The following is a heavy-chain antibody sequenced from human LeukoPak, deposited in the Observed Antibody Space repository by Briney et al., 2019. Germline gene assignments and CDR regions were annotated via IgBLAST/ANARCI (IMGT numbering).Heavy chain of an antibody. CDR2: VHYSGST. CDR3: ARHYGDSPFSY. CDR1: GGSISSYY. V-gene: IGHV4-59*12. Sequence: PSETLSLTCTVSGGSISSYYWSWIRQPPGKGLEWIGYVHYSGSTNYNPSLKSRVTISVDTSKNQFSLKLSSVTAADTAVYYCARHYGDSPFSYWGQGTLVTVSS. J-gene: IGHJ4*02. D-gene: IGHD4-17*01.